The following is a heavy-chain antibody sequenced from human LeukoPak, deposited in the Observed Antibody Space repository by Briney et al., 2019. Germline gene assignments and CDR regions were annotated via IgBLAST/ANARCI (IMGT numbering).Heavy chain of an antibody. CDR2: IYYSGST. CDR3: AREVGATAWFDP. D-gene: IGHD1-26*01. V-gene: IGHV4-59*08. J-gene: IGHJ5*02. CDR1: VGSIGSYY. Sequence: SETLSLTCTVSVGSIGSYYWSWIRQPPGKGLEWIGYIYYSGSTNYNPSLKSRVTISVDTSKNQFSLKLSSVTAADTAVYYCAREVGATAWFDPWGQGTLVTVSS.